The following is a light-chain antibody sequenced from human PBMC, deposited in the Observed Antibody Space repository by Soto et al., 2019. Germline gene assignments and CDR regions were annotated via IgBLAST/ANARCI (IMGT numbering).Light chain of an antibody. CDR1: QDITNY. CDR3: HQYDNLPHT. J-gene: IGKJ2*01. V-gene: IGKV1-33*01. Sequence: DIQMTQSPSSLSASVGDRVTITCQASQDITNYLNWYQQKPGKAPKLLIYDASNLETGVPSRFSGSGSGTDFTFPISSLQPEDIATDYCHQYDNLPHTFGQGTKLEIK. CDR2: DAS.